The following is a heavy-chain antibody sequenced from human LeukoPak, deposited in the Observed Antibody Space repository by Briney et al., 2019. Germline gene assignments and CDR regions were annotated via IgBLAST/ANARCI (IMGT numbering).Heavy chain of an antibody. V-gene: IGHV3-30*01. J-gene: IGHJ4*02. Sequence: GRSLRLSCAASGFTLSSYAMPWVRQAPGKGLEWVAVISYDGSNKNYADSVKGRFTISRDNSKNTLYLQMNSLRAEDTAVYYCARDHHVAGSGSFFDYWGQGTLVTVSS. D-gene: IGHD3-10*01. CDR1: GFTLSSYA. CDR2: ISYDGSNK. CDR3: ARDHHVAGSGSFFDY.